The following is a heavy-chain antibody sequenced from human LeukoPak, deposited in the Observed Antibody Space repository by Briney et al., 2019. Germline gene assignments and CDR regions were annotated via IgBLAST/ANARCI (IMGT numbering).Heavy chain of an antibody. J-gene: IGHJ4*02. CDR3: ARGGGAAAGTRIDY. CDR2: IKQDGSEK. CDR1: GFTISSDW. D-gene: IGHD6-13*01. Sequence: GGSLSLSCAASGFTISSDWMSWVRQAPGKGREGVANIKQDGSEKYYVDSVKGRFTISRDNTKNSLYLQMNSLTAEDTAVYYCARGGGAAAGTRIDYWGQGTLVTVSS. V-gene: IGHV3-7*01.